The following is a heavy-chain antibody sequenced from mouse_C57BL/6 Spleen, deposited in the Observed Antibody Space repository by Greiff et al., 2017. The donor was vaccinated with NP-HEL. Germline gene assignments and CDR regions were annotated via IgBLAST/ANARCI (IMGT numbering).Heavy chain of an antibody. CDR1: GYAFTNYL. D-gene: IGHD1-1*01. V-gene: IGHV1-54*01. CDR3: AGWGTTVVAWFAY. J-gene: IGHJ3*01. Sequence: QVQLQQSGAELVRPGTSVKVSCKASGYAFTNYLIEWVKQRPGQGLEWIGVINPGSGGTNYNEKFKGKATLTADKSSSTAYMQLSSLTSEDSAVYFGAGWGTTVVAWFAYWGQGTLVTVSA. CDR2: INPGSGGT.